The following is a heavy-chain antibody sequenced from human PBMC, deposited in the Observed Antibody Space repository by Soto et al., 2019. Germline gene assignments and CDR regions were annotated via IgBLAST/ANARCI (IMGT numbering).Heavy chain of an antibody. D-gene: IGHD3-22*01. Sequence: QVQLVQSGAEVKKPGSSVKVSCKASGGTFSSYAISWVRQAPGQGLEWMGGIIPIFGTANYAQKFQGRVTITADKSTSPAYMELSSLRSEDTAVYYCASYYYDSSGYYYAQFDYWGQGTLVTVSS. CDR2: IIPIFGTA. CDR3: ASYYYDSSGYYYAQFDY. V-gene: IGHV1-69*06. J-gene: IGHJ4*02. CDR1: GGTFSSYA.